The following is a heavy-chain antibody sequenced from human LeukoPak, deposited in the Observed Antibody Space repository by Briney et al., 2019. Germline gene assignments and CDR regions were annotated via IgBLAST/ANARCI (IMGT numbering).Heavy chain of an antibody. Sequence: SETLSLTCTVSGGSISSSSYYWGWIRQPPGKGLEWIGSIYYSGSTYYNPSLKSRVTISVDTSKNQFSLKLSSVTAADTAVCYCASARRRDIVVVPAAAFDYWGQGTLVTVSS. CDR1: GGSISSSSYY. V-gene: IGHV4-39*01. D-gene: IGHD2-2*01. J-gene: IGHJ4*02. CDR2: IYYSGST. CDR3: ASARRRDIVVVPAAAFDY.